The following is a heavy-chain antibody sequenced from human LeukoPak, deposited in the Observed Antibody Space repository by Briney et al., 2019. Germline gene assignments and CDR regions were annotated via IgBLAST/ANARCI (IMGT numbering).Heavy chain of an antibody. Sequence: PGGSLRLSCAASGFTFSSYAMHWVRQAPGKGLEWVAVISYDGSNKYYADSVKGRFTISRDNSKNTLYLQMNSLRAEDTAVYYCARSQSLTIVGATTGLDYWGQGTLVTVSS. D-gene: IGHD1-26*01. CDR2: ISYDGSNK. V-gene: IGHV3-30*04. J-gene: IGHJ4*02. CDR1: GFTFSSYA. CDR3: ARSQSLTIVGATTGLDY.